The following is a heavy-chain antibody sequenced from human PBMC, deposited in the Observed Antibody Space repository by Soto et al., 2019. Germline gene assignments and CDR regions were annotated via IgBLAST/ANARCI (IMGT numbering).Heavy chain of an antibody. J-gene: IGHJ5*02. V-gene: IGHV3-23*01. CDR1: GFTFSSYA. D-gene: IGHD3-16*02. CDR2: ISGSGGST. Sequence: EVQLLESGGGLVQPGGSLRLSCAASGFTFSSYAMSWVRQAPGKGLEWVSAISGSGGSTYYADSVKGRFTISRDNSKNTLYLQMNSLRAEDKAVYYGAKGGNYVWGSYRNNWFDPWGQGTLVTVSS. CDR3: AKGGNYVWGSYRNNWFDP.